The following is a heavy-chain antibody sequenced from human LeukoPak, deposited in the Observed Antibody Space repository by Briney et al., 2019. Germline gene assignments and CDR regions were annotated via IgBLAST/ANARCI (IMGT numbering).Heavy chain of an antibody. CDR2: IYSSGRT. D-gene: IGHD6-19*01. CDR3: AREQAVAGSGFDY. V-gene: IGHV4-59*01. CDR1: GGSISSFY. J-gene: IGHJ4*02. Sequence: TSSETLSLTCTVSGGSISSFYWSWIRRPPGKGLEGIGYIYSSGRTNYGPSLKSRVTISVDTSKNQFSLKLNSVTAADTALYYCAREQAVAGSGFDYWGQGTLVTVSS.